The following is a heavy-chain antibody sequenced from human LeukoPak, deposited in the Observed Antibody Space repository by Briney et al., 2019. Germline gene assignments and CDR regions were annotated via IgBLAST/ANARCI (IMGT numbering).Heavy chain of an antibody. CDR3: AKRLYSGSMAGFDY. V-gene: IGHV3-23*01. Sequence: GGSLRLSCAASGFTFSNYWMAWVRQAPGKGLEWVSAISGSGGSTYYADSVKGRFTISRDNSKNTLYLQMNSLRAEDTAVYYCAKRLYSGSMAGFDYWGQGTLVTVSS. CDR2: ISGSGGST. J-gene: IGHJ4*02. CDR1: GFTFSNYW. D-gene: IGHD1-26*01.